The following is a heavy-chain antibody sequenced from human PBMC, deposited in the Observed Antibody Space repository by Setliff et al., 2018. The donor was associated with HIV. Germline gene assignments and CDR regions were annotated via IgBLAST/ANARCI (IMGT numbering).Heavy chain of an antibody. CDR1: GFNVSNNY. J-gene: IGHJ5*02. Sequence: LRLSCAASGFNVSNNYMTWVRQAPGKGLEWVSVIYIDGGTNYADSVKGRFTISRDKSKNTLYLQMNSLRTEDTAVYFCARERRGDGGWFDPWGQGTQVTVSS. V-gene: IGHV3-53*01. CDR2: IYIDGGT. CDR3: ARERRGDGGWFDP. D-gene: IGHD2-21*02.